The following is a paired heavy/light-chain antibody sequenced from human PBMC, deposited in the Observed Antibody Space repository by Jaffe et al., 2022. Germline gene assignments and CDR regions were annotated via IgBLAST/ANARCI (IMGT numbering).Light chain of an antibody. V-gene: IGKV1D-13*01. CDR3: QQFNNYPPQIT. CDR1: QGISSA. J-gene: IGKJ5*01. Sequence: AIQLTQSPSSLSASVGDRVTITCRASQGISSALAWYQQKPGKAPKLLIYDASSLESGVPSRFSGSGSGTDFTLTISSLQPEDFATYYCQQFNNYPPQITFGQGTRLEIK. CDR2: DAS.
Heavy chain of an antibody. J-gene: IGHJ4*02. CDR2: IYYSGST. Sequence: QVQLQESGPGLVKPSETLSLTCTVSGGSVSSGSYYWSWIRQPPGKGLEWIGYIYYSGSTNYNPSLKSRVTISVDTSKNQFSLKLSSVTAADTAVYYCARTMVQGVTGYYFDYWGQGTLVTVSS. CDR1: GGSVSSGSYY. V-gene: IGHV4-61*01. D-gene: IGHD3-10*01. CDR3: ARTMVQGVTGYYFDY.